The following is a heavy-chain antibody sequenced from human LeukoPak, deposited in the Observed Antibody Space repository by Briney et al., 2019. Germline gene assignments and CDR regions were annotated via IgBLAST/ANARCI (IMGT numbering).Heavy chain of an antibody. J-gene: IGHJ4*02. CDR1: GFTFEDHG. V-gene: IGHV3-20*04. CDR2: INWNSGSK. CDR3: SRDPRTCDY. Sequence: GGSLRLSCATSGFTFEDHGLSWVRQAPGKGLEWVSGINWNSGSKRYAASVKGRFTISRDNAKNSLYLQMNSLRDEDTAVYYCSRDPRTCDYWGQGTLVTVSS.